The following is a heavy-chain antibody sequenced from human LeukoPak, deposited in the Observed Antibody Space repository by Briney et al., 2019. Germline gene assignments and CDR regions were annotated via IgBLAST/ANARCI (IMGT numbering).Heavy chain of an antibody. J-gene: IGHJ4*02. CDR3: AREGLTGEDFDY. CDR2: MNPNSGNT. V-gene: IGHV1-8*01. D-gene: IGHD7-27*01. Sequence: GASVKVSCTASGYTFTSYDINWVRQATGQGLEWMGWMNPNSGNTGYAQKFQGRVTMTRNTSISTAYMELSSLRSEDTAVYCCAREGLTGEDFDYWGQGTLVTISS. CDR1: GYTFTSYD.